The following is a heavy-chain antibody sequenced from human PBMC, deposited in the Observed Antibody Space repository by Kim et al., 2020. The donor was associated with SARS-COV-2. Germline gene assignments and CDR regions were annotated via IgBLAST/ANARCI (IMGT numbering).Heavy chain of an antibody. CDR1: GGSFSGYY. J-gene: IGHJ6*02. CDR3: ARQTYCSGGSCYTRGRSGKGSGMDV. D-gene: IGHD2-15*01. Sequence: SETLSLTCSVYGGSFSGYYWSWIRQPPGKGLEWIGEINHSGSTNYNPSLKSRVTISVDTSKNQFSLKLSSVTAADTAVYYCARQTYCSGGSCYTRGRSGKGSGMDVWGQGTTVTVSS. CDR2: INHSGST. V-gene: IGHV4-34*01.